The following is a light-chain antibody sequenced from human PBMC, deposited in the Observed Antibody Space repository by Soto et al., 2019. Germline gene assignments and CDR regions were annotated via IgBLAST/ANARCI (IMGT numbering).Light chain of an antibody. CDR3: TSYGGSNNLV. V-gene: IGLV2-8*01. CDR2: EVN. J-gene: IGLJ3*02. CDR1: SSDVGGYKY. Sequence: QSVLTQPPSASGSPGQSVTISCTGSSSDVGGYKYVSWYQHHPGKAPKLMIYEVNKRPSGVPDRFSGSKSGNTASLTVSGLQADDEADYYCTSYGGSNNLVFGGGTKVTVL.